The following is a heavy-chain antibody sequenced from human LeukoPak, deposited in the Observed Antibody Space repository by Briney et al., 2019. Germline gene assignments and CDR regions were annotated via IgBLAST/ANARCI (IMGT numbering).Heavy chain of an antibody. CDR1: GFTFGAFV. D-gene: IGHD2-2*01. V-gene: IGHV3-49*04. CDR2: IRTKANDETT. CDR3: TTDYQLDY. Sequence: GGSLRLSCTASGFTFGAFVVSWVRQTPGKGLEWVGFIRTKANDETTKYAASVQGRFTISRDDSNSIAYLQMNSLKTEDTAVYYCTTDYQLDYWGQGTLATVSS. J-gene: IGHJ4*02.